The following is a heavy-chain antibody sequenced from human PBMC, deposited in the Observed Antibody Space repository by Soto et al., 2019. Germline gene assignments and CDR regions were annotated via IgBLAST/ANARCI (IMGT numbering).Heavy chain of an antibody. Sequence: GGSLRLSCAASGFTFSNAWMSWVRQAPGKGLEWVGRIKSKTDGGTTDYAAPVKGRFTISRDDSKNTLYLQMNSLKTEDTAVYYCTRNYAYYYYYMDVWGKGTTVTVSS. D-gene: IGHD4-4*01. J-gene: IGHJ6*03. CDR2: IKSKTDGGTT. CDR1: GFTFSNAW. V-gene: IGHV3-15*01. CDR3: TRNYAYYYYYMDV.